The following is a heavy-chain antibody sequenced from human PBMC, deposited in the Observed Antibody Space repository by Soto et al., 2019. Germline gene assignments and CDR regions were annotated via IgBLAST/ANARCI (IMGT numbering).Heavy chain of an antibody. J-gene: IGHJ3*02. CDR1: GFSFTSYW. V-gene: IGHV5-51*01. CDR3: ARTRVSHAFEI. CDR2: IYPRDSDT. Sequence: PGESLKISCKGSGFSFTSYWIGWVRQMPGKGLECMGIIYPRDSDTRYNPSFQGQVTISVDESISTAYLQWSSLETSDTAIYYCARTRVSHAFEIWGQGTMVTVS. D-gene: IGHD3-3*01.